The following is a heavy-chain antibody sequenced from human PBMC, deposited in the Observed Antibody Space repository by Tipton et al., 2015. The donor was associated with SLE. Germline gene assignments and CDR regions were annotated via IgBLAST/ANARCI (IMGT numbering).Heavy chain of an antibody. V-gene: IGHV4-39*07. CDR3: ATFFGHSSASPDALDI. CDR1: GVSISTSTSS. Sequence: TLSLTCTVSGVSISTSTSSWGYWAWIRQPPGKGLEWIGSIYYSGSTYYNPSLKSRVTMSVDTSKNQFFLTLSSVTAADTAVYYCATFFGHSSASPDALDIWGQGTMVTVSS. D-gene: IGHD6-6*01. J-gene: IGHJ3*02. CDR2: IYYSGST.